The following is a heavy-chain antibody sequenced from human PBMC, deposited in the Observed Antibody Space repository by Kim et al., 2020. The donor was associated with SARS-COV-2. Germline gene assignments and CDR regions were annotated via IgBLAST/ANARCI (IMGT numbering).Heavy chain of an antibody. CDR3: AKVRGGRNYYYGMDV. V-gene: IGHV3-30*18. CDR2: ISYDGSNK. Sequence: GGSLRLSCAASGFTFSSYGMHWVRQAPGKGLEWVAVISYDGSNKYYADSVKGRFTISRDNSKNTLYLQMNSLRAEDTAVYYCAKVRGGRNYYYGMDVWGQGTTVTVSS. D-gene: IGHD3-16*01. J-gene: IGHJ6*02. CDR1: GFTFSSYG.